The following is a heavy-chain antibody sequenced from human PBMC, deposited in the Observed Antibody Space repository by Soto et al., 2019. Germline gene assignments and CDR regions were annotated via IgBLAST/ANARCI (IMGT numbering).Heavy chain of an antibody. CDR3: ETLPPRIEVVVTPIPT. J-gene: IGHJ5*02. V-gene: IGHV4-4*02. D-gene: IGHD2-15*01. CDR1: GASISSSYW. Sequence: QVQLRESGPGLVKPSGTLSLTCVVSGASISSSYWRSWVRQPPGTGLEWIGESYNSGITKYNPALKSQVTISVDKSNNEFSLKMNSVTAADTAVYFCETLPPRIEVVVTPIPTWGQGILVTVSS. CDR2: SYNSGIT.